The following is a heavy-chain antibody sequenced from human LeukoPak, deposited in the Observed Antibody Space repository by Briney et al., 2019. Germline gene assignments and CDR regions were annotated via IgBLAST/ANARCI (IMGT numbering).Heavy chain of an antibody. CDR1: GFTFDDYA. CDR2: ISWNSGSI. J-gene: IGHJ3*02. D-gene: IGHD2-15*01. Sequence: GGSLRLSCAASGFTFDDYAMHWVRHAPGKGPEWVSGISWNSGSIGYADSVKGRFTTSRDNAKNSLYLQMNSLRAEDTALYYCAKDLLGSGDDAFDIWGQGTMVTVSS. V-gene: IGHV3-9*01. CDR3: AKDLLGSGDDAFDI.